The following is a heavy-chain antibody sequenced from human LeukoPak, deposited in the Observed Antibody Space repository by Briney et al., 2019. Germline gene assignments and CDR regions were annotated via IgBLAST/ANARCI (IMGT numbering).Heavy chain of an antibody. D-gene: IGHD3-22*01. CDR3: ARDRYYYDSSGYYYFDY. CDR2: IYTSGST. V-gene: IGHV4-4*07. Sequence: SETLSLTCTVSGGSISSYYWSWIRQPAGKGLEWIGRIYTSGSTNYNPSLKSRVTTSVDTSKNQFSLKLSSVTAADTAVYYCARDRYYYDSSGYYYFDYWGQGTLVTVSS. J-gene: IGHJ4*02. CDR1: GGSISSYY.